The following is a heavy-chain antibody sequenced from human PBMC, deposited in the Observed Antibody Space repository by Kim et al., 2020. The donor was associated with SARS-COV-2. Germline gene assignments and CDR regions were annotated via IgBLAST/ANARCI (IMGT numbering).Heavy chain of an antibody. CDR1: GGTFGRHV. Sequence: SVKVSCKASGGTFGRHVISWVRQAPGQGLEWMGAIIPMSGSSSHAQNFQDRASITADASTGTVYLELWSLRSEDTAVYYCARDVAVVSAASPGNDASDI. CDR3: ARDVAVVSAASPGNDASDI. CDR2: IIPMSGSS. J-gene: IGHJ3*02. V-gene: IGHV1-69*13. D-gene: IGHD2-2*01.